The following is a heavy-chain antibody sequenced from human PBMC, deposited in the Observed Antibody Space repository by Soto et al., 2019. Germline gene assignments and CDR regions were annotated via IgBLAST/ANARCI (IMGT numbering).Heavy chain of an antibody. Sequence: SETLSLTCTVSGYSISSGSYWGWIRQPPGKGPEWIASIYHGGTACYNPSLKGRVTIPLAHSRNQFSLRLNSVTAADTAVYFCASSKYDVVAGSVWFDPWGQGTLVTVSS. CDR1: GYSISSGSY. CDR3: ASSKYDVVAGSVWFDP. D-gene: IGHD2-21*01. J-gene: IGHJ5*02. CDR2: IYHGGTA. V-gene: IGHV4-38-2*02.